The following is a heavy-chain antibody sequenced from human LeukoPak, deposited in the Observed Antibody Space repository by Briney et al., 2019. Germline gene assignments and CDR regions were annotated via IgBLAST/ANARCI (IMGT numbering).Heavy chain of an antibody. CDR3: ATSGGSLNWFDP. CDR1: GGSISSNAYY. D-gene: IGHD2-15*01. Sequence: SQTLSLTCTVSGGSISSNAYYWGWIRQHPGKGLEWIGSIYYSGSTYYNPSLKSRVTISLDTSKNQFSLKLSSVTAADTAAYYCATSGGSLNWFDPWGQGTLVTVSS. J-gene: IGHJ5*02. V-gene: IGHV4-31*03. CDR2: IYYSGST.